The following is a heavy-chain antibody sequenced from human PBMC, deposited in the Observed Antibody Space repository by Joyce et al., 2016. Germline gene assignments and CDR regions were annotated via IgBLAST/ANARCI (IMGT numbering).Heavy chain of an antibody. D-gene: IGHD1/OR15-1a*01. J-gene: IGHJ4*02. V-gene: IGHV3-33*01. CDR3: ARDSSNKKIDQ. CDR1: GFTFRSHG. CDR2: IWFDGSNE. Sequence: QVQLVESGGGVVQPGGSLRLSCVVSGFTFRSHGMHWVRQAPGKGLEWVAVIWFDGSNEYYTDAVKGRFTISRDNSKNTLYLQMNSLRAEDTAVYYCARDSSNKKIDQWGQGTQVTVSS.